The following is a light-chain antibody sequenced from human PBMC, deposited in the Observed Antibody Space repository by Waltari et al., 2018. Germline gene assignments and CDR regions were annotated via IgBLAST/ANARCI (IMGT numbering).Light chain of an antibody. Sequence: EIVLTQSPGTLSLSLGERATVSCRASQLFGRALAWYQQKPGQAPRLLIYGASTRATGIPDRFSGSGSGTDFSLTISRLEPDDFAVYYCQHYLRLPVTFGQGTTVEI. J-gene: IGKJ1*01. CDR1: QLFGRA. V-gene: IGKV3-20*01. CDR2: GAS. CDR3: QHYLRLPVT.